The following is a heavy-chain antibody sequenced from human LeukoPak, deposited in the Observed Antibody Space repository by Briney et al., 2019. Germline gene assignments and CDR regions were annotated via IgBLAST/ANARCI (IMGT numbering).Heavy chain of an antibody. Sequence: GGSLRLSCAASGFTFSSYAMHWVRQAPGKGLEWVSSISSSSSYIYYADSVKGRFTISRDNAKNSLYLQMNSLRAEDTAVYYCARDDGGSDDAFDIWGQGTMVTVSS. V-gene: IGHV3-21*01. CDR1: GFTFSSYA. J-gene: IGHJ3*02. CDR3: ARDDGGSDDAFDI. D-gene: IGHD4-23*01. CDR2: ISSSSSYI.